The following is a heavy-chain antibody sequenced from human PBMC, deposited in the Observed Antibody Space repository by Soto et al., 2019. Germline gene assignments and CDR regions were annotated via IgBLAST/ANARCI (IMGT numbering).Heavy chain of an antibody. CDR1: GVTFKDYG. Sequence: LRLSCGAPGVTFKDYGMHWVRQAPGKGLEWVAVISYDGKQTYYADSVKGRFTISKDKSKRTLFLQMNSLRVDDTAVYYCARDGWGSNWYFDLWGRGTLVTVS. J-gene: IGHJ2*01. V-gene: IGHV3-30*03. D-gene: IGHD3-16*01. CDR3: ARDGWGSNWYFDL. CDR2: ISYDGKQT.